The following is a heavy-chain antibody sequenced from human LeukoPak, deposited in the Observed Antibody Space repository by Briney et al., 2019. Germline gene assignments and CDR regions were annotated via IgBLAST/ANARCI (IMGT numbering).Heavy chain of an antibody. V-gene: IGHV1-69*13. CDR1: GGTFSNNA. CDR2: IIPIFGTA. CDR3: ATYYDIENWFDP. Sequence: SVKVSCKASGGTFSNNAITWVRQAPGQGLEWMGGIIPIFGTANYAQKFQGRLTITADEAADESTTTAYMELSSLRSEDTAVYYCATYYDIENWFDPWGQGTLVTVSS. J-gene: IGHJ5*02. D-gene: IGHD3-9*01.